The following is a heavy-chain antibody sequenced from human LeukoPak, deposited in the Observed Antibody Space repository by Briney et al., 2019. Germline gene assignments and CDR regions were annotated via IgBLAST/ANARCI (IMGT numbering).Heavy chain of an antibody. J-gene: IGHJ4*02. D-gene: IGHD6-19*01. CDR2: INQDGSEK. Sequence: GGSLRLSCAASGFTFSSYWMSWVRQAPGKGLEWVANINQDGSEKYYVDSVKGRFTISRDNAKNLLYLQMNSLRAEDTAVYYCAARESSGWPIFDSWGQGSLVTVSS. CDR3: AARESSGWPIFDS. CDR1: GFTFSSYW. V-gene: IGHV3-7*01.